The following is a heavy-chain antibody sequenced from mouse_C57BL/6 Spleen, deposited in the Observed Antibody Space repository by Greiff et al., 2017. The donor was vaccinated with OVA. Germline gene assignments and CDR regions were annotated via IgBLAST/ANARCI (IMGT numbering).Heavy chain of an antibody. Sequence: QVQLQQPGAELVMPGASVKLSCKASGYTFTSYWMHWVKQRPGQGLEWIGEIDPSDSYTNYNQKFKGKSTLTVDTSSSTAYMQLSSLTSEDSAVCYWGSRGGSYGGFAYWGQGTLVTVSA. D-gene: IGHD1-1*02. V-gene: IGHV1-69*01. J-gene: IGHJ3*01. CDR3: GSRGGSYGGFAY. CDR1: GYTFTSYW. CDR2: IDPSDSYT.